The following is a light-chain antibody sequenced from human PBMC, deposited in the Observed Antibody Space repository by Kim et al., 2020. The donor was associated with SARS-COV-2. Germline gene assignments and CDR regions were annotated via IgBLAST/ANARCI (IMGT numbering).Light chain of an antibody. Sequence: SYELTQPPSVSVAPGKTARITCGGNNIGSKSVHWYQQKPGQAPVLVIYYDSDRPSGIPERFSGSNSGHTPTLTISRVEAGDEADYYCQVWDSSSDHPVFG. V-gene: IGLV3-21*04. CDR1: NIGSKS. CDR2: YDS. CDR3: QVWDSSSDHPV. J-gene: IGLJ3*02.